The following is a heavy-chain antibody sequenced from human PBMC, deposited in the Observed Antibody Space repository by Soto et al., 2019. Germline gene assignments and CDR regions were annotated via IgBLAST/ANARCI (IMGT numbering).Heavy chain of an antibody. D-gene: IGHD3-22*01. CDR3: ARQPLNYYDSSGNYFDY. CDR1: GYSFTSYW. V-gene: IGHV5-51*01. Sequence: PGESLKISCKGSGYSFTSYWIGWVRQMPGKGLEWMGIIYPGDSDTRYGPSFQGQVTISADKSISTAYLQWSSLKASDTAMYYCARQPLNYYDSSGNYFDYWGQGTLVTVSS. J-gene: IGHJ4*02. CDR2: IYPGDSDT.